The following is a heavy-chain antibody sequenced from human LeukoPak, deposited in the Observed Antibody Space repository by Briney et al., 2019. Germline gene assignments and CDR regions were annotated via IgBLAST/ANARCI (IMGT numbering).Heavy chain of an antibody. J-gene: IGHJ6*03. CDR2: INPSGSST. D-gene: IGHD5-12*01. CDR3: ARGGGGYDYDYYYYYMDV. V-gene: IGHV1-46*01. CDR1: GYSFTSHY. Sequence: VASVKVSCKASGYSFTSHYMHWVRQAPGQGLEWMGLINPSGSSTLYAQKFQGRVTMTRDMSTTTDYMELSSLRSEDTAVYYCARGGGGYDYDYYYYYMDVWGKGTTVTVSS.